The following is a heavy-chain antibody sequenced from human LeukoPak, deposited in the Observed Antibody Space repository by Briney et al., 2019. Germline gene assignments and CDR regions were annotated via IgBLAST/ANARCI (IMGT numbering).Heavy chain of an antibody. CDR2: ISGSGGST. Sequence: GGSLRLSCAASGFSFRSYALSWVRQAPGKGLEWVSGISGSGGSTYYADSVKGRFTISRDTSKNTLYLQLNSLRAEDTAVYYCAKALSGSSWPYYFDSWGQGTLVTVSS. J-gene: IGHJ4*02. CDR1: GFSFRSYA. V-gene: IGHV3-23*01. CDR3: AKALSGSSWPYYFDS. D-gene: IGHD6-13*01.